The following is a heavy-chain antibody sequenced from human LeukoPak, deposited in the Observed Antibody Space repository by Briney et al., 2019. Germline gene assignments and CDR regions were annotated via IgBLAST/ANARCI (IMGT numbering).Heavy chain of an antibody. Sequence: PGGSLRLSCAASGFTFSSYAMSWVRQAPGKGLEWVSAISGSGGSTYYADSVKGRFTISRDNSKNTLYLQMNSLRAEDTAVYYCAKDRLEYYYDGSGYYWFDPWGQGTLVTVSS. V-gene: IGHV3-23*01. CDR1: GFTFSSYA. J-gene: IGHJ5*02. CDR2: ISGSGGST. D-gene: IGHD3-22*01. CDR3: AKDRLEYYYDGSGYYWFDP.